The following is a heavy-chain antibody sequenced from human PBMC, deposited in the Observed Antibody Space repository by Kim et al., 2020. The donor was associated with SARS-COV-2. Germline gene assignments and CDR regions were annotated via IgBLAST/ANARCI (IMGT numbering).Heavy chain of an antibody. CDR1: GGSISSSSYY. CDR2: IYYSGST. V-gene: IGHV4-39*07. D-gene: IGHD3-10*01. CDR3: ARGLTLWFGVNWFDP. J-gene: IGHJ5*02. Sequence: SETLSLTCTVSGGSISSSSYYWGWIRQPPGKGLEWIGSIYYSGSTYYNPSLKSRVTISVDTSKNQFSLKLSSVTAADTAVYYCARGLTLWFGVNWFDPWGQGTLVTVSS.